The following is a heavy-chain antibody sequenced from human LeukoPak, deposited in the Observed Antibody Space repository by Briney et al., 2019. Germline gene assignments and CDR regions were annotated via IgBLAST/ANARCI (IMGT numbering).Heavy chain of an antibody. V-gene: IGHV3-23*01. Sequence: TGGSLRLSCAASGFTFSSYAMSWVRQAPGKGLEWVSAISGSGGSTYYADSVKGRFTISRDNSKNTLYLQMNSLRAEDTAVYYCAKDNGDFWSGSEYGAFDIWGQGTMVTVSS. D-gene: IGHD3-3*01. J-gene: IGHJ3*02. CDR2: ISGSGGST. CDR1: GFTFSSYA. CDR3: AKDNGDFWSGSEYGAFDI.